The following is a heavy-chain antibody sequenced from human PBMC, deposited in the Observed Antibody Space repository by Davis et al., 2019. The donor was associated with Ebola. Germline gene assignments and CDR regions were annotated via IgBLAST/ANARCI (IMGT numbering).Heavy chain of an antibody. Sequence: GESLKISCAASGFTFSSYSMNWVRQAPGKGLEWVSSISSSSSYIYYADSVKGRFTISRDNAKNSLYLQMNSLRAEDTAVYYCARAGFGELFLDYWGQGTLVTVSS. CDR1: GFTFSSYS. D-gene: IGHD3-10*01. V-gene: IGHV3-21*01. J-gene: IGHJ4*02. CDR2: ISSSSSYI. CDR3: ARAGFGELFLDY.